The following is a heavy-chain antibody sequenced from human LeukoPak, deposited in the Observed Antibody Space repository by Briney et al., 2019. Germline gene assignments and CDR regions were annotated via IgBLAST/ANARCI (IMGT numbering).Heavy chain of an antibody. J-gene: IGHJ4*02. CDR2: ISDNGGST. V-gene: IGHV3-23*01. D-gene: IGHD3-10*02. Sequence: PGGSLRLSCVDSGFTFNTYAMSWVRQVPGKGLEGVSGISDNGGSTYYADSVKGRFTISRDNSKKTLYLQMNSLRVEDTAIYYCASRQGLGWHYVNWGQGTLVTVSS. CDR1: GFTFNTYA. CDR3: ASRQGLGWHYVN.